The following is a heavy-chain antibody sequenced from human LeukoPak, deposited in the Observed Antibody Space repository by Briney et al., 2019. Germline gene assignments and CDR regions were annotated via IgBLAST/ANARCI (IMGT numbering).Heavy chain of an antibody. J-gene: IGHJ4*02. D-gene: IGHD5-12*01. CDR3: ARVRDTGYDENDF. Sequence: ASVKVSCKASGYSFVSYGMSWVRQAPGQGLEWMGWISAYNGKTNYPQKFQGRVTMTTDTSTNTGYMELRSLRFDDTAVYYCARVRDTGYDENDFWGQGILVTVSS. V-gene: IGHV1-18*01. CDR1: GYSFVSYG. CDR2: ISAYNGKT.